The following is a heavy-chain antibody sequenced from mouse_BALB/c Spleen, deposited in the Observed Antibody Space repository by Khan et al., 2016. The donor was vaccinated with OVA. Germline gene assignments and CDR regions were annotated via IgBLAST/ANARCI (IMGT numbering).Heavy chain of an antibody. CDR1: GYTFTDYV. V-gene: IGHV1-77*01. CDR3: ARSYDGAWFAY. Sequence: QVQLQQPGPELVKPGTSVKMSCKASGYTFTDYVISWVKQRTGQGLEWIGEIYPGSGSTYYNGKFKGKATLTADKSSITAYMQLSSLTSEDSAVYFCARSYDGAWFAYWGQGTLVTVSA. CDR2: IYPGSGST. J-gene: IGHJ3*01. D-gene: IGHD1-1*01.